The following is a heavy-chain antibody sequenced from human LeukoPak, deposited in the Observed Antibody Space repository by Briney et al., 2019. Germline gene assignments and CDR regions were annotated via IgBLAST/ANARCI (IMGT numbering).Heavy chain of an antibody. CDR2: IYYSGST. J-gene: IGHJ4*02. Sequence: SETLSLTCTVSGGSISSSSYYWGWIRQPPGKGLEWIGSIYYSGSTYYNPSLKSRVTISVDTSKNQFSLKLSSVTAADTAVYYCARTSYRYTSYFDYWGQGTLVTVSS. V-gene: IGHV4-39*07. D-gene: IGHD3-16*02. CDR1: GGSISSSSYY. CDR3: ARTSYRYTSYFDY.